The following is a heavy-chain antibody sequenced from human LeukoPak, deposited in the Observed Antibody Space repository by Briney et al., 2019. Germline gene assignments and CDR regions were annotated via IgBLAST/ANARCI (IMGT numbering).Heavy chain of an antibody. D-gene: IGHD3-10*01. Sequence: SETLSLTCTVSGGSISSSSYYWGWIRQPPGKGLEWIGSIYYSGSTYYNPSLKSRVTISVDTSKNQFSLKLSSVTAADTAVYYCARHHSGTMVRGVIDYWGQGTLVTVSS. V-gene: IGHV4-39*01. J-gene: IGHJ4*02. CDR2: IYYSGST. CDR3: ARHHSGTMVRGVIDY. CDR1: GGSISSSSYY.